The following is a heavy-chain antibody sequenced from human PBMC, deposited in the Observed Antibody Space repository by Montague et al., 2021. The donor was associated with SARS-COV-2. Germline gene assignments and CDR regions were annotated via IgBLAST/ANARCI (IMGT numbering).Heavy chain of an antibody. CDR2: XYWXDDM. J-gene: IGHJ4*02. CDR3: AHLVGYGWGSYTDY. V-gene: IGHV2-5*02. CDR1: GFSLSTSGVG. D-gene: IGHD3-10*01. Sequence: PALVKPTQTLTLTCTFSGFSLSTSGVGVGWIRQPPGKALEWLALXYWXDDMRYSPSLKSRLTITKDTSTNQVVLTMTNMDPVDTATYYCAHLVGYGWGSYTDYWGQGTLVTVSS.